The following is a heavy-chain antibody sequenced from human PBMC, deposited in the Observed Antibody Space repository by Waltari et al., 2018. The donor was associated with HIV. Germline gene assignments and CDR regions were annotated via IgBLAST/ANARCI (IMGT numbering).Heavy chain of an antibody. D-gene: IGHD6-19*01. J-gene: IGHJ5*02. CDR1: GFTFGVFA. CDR2: IRTNTYGVTT. V-gene: IGHV3-49*04. Sequence: EVQLVESGGTLVQPGRSLRLSCSTSGFTFGVFAIIWVRPAPGKGLEWVGLIRTNTYGVTTESAASVKDRFTISRDDSRSIAYLQMNSLKIEDTAVYYCTREHSTGWSWGQGTLVTVSS. CDR3: TREHSTGWS.